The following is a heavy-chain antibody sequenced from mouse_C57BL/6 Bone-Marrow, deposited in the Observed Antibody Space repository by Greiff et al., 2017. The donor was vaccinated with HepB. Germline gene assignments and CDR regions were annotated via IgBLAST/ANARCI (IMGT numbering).Heavy chain of an antibody. D-gene: IGHD2-3*01. CDR2: ISGGGGNT. CDR1: GFTFSSYT. Sequence: EVQLLESGGGLVKPGGSLKLSCAASGFTFSSYTMSWVRQTPEKRLEWVATISGGGGNTYYPDSVKGRFTISRDNAKNTLYLQMSSLRSEDTALYYCARDGYYAYWGQGTLVTVSA. V-gene: IGHV5-9*01. CDR3: ARDGYYAY. J-gene: IGHJ3*01.